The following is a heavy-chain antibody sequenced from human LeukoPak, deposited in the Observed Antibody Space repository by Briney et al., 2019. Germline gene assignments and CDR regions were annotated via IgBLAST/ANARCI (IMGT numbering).Heavy chain of an antibody. J-gene: IGHJ4*02. V-gene: IGHV4-59*01. D-gene: IGHD3-22*01. Sequence: SETLSLTCTVSGGSISTYYWSWIRQPPGKGLEWIGYVYYSGSTNYNPSLKSRVTISIHTSKNQFSPKLSSVTAADTAVYYCASMFYYDRNGYRYYFDFWGQGALVTVSS. CDR1: GGSISTYY. CDR2: VYYSGST. CDR3: ASMFYYDRNGYRYYFDF.